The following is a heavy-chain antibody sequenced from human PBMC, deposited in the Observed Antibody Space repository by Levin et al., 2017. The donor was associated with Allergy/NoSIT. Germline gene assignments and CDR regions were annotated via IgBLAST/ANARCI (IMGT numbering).Heavy chain of an antibody. Sequence: SQTLSLTCTVSAGSISSDGHYWSWIRQYPGKGLEWIGYIFYSGSTYYNPSLKSRLTMSVDTSKNQFSLKLSSVTAADTAVYYCGRVRKILFVALSTGDKFDPWGQGTLVTVSS. V-gene: IGHV4-31*03. CDR1: AGSISSDGHY. CDR2: IFYSGST. CDR3: GRVRKILFVALSTGDKFDP. D-gene: IGHD7-27*01. J-gene: IGHJ5*02.